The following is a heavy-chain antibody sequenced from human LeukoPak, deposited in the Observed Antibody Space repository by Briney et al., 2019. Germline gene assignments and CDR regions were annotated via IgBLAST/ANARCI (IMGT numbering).Heavy chain of an antibody. Sequence: GGTLRLSCAASGFTFSSYAMHWVRHAPGKGLEYVSAISSNGGSTYYANSVKGRFTISRDNSKNTLYLQMGSLRAEDMAVYYCARPKYCSSTSCFDFDYWGQGTLVTVSS. J-gene: IGHJ4*02. CDR1: GFTFSSYA. D-gene: IGHD2-2*01. CDR2: ISSNGGST. CDR3: ARPKYCSSTSCFDFDY. V-gene: IGHV3-64*01.